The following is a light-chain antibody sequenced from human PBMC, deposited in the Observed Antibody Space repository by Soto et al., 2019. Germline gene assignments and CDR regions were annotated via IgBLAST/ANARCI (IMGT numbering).Light chain of an antibody. CDR1: QSVSSY. CDR2: DAS. V-gene: IGKV3-11*01. Sequence: EIVLTQSPATLSLSPGERATLSCRASQSVSSYLAWYQQKPGQAPRLLIYDASNRATGIPARFSGSGSGTDVTLTISSLEPEDFAVYYCQQRSNSGRTFGGGTKVEIK. J-gene: IGKJ4*01. CDR3: QQRSNSGRT.